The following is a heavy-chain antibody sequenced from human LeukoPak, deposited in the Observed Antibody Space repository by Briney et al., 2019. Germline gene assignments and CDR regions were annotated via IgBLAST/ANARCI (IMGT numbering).Heavy chain of an antibody. CDR2: IYYSGST. J-gene: IGHJ3*02. CDR1: GGSISSYY. D-gene: IGHD2-15*01. CDR3: ARDLIGGGQEPI. V-gene: IGHV4-59*01. Sequence: SETLSLTCTVSGGSISSYYWSWIRQPPGKGLEWIGYIYYSGSTNYNPSLKSRVTISVDTPKNQFSLKLSSVTAADTAVYYCARDLIGGGQEPIWGQGTMVTVSS.